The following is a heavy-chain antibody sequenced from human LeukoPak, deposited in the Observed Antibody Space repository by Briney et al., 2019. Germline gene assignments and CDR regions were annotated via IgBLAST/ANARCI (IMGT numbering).Heavy chain of an antibody. J-gene: IGHJ4*02. D-gene: IGHD3-22*01. V-gene: IGHV3-21*01. CDR2: ISSSSYYI. CDR1: GFTFSRYT. CDR3: ARVGDFYDVSGYQDFDY. Sequence: PGGSLRLSCAASGFTFSRYTMNWVRQAPGKGLEWVSSISSSSYYIYYADSVKGRFTISRDNAKNSVYLQMNSLRAEDTAVYYCARVGDFYDVSGYQDFDYWGQGTLVTVSS.